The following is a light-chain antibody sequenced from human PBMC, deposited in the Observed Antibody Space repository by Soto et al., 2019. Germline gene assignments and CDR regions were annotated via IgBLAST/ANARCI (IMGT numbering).Light chain of an antibody. CDR2: DGF. CDR1: QGINNW. Sequence: DIQMTQSPSTLSASIGDRVTITCRARQGINNWLAWYQPKPGKAPNLLIYDGFRLQTGVPSRFSGRGSGTDFTLTISSLEAYDFATDFCQHYNGYPPTFGPGTKLEI. CDR3: QHYNGYPPT. J-gene: IGKJ2*01. V-gene: IGKV1-5*01.